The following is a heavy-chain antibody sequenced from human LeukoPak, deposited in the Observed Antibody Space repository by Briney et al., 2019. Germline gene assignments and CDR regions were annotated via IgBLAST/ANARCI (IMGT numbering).Heavy chain of an antibody. CDR2: RWYDGGNK. CDR1: GLTFITYA. Sequence: GRSLRLSCAASGLTFITYAMHGVGQAPAKELDWVAVRWYDGGNKYYADSVKGRFTISRNNSKNTLNLQMNSLRAEDTAAYYCAQDGNGGSLAGIDYWGQGTLVTVSS. V-gene: IGHV3-33*03. D-gene: IGHD1-26*01. CDR3: AQDGNGGSLAGIDY. J-gene: IGHJ4*02.